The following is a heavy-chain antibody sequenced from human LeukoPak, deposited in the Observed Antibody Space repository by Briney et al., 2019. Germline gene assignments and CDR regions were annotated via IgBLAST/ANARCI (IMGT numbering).Heavy chain of an antibody. CDR3: ARTLVTTVIDY. Sequence: GGSLRLSCAASGFTFSSYSMNWVRQAPGKGLEWVSSISSSSSYIYYADSVRGRFTISRDNTKNSLYLQMNSLRAEDTAVYYCARTLVTTVIDYWGQGTLVTVSS. D-gene: IGHD4-17*01. J-gene: IGHJ4*02. V-gene: IGHV3-21*01. CDR2: ISSSSSYI. CDR1: GFTFSSYS.